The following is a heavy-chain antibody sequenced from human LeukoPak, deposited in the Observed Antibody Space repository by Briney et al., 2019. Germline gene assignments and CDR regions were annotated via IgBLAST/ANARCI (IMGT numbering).Heavy chain of an antibody. V-gene: IGHV3-30*18. CDR1: GFTFSSYG. Sequence: GRSLRLSCAASGFTFSSYGIHWVRQAPGKGLEWVAVISYDGSNKYCADSVKGRFTISRDNSKNTLYLQMNSLRAEDTAVYYCAKDRGVGAPFDYWGQGTLVTVSS. CDR3: AKDRGVGAPFDY. D-gene: IGHD1-26*01. J-gene: IGHJ4*02. CDR2: ISYDGSNK.